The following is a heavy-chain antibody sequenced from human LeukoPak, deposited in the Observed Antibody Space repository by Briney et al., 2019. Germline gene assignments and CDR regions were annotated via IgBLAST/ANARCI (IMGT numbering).Heavy chain of an antibody. D-gene: IGHD3-22*01. J-gene: IGHJ4*02. CDR3: AREGYDSSGYYSGFDY. CDR1: GGSISSYY. Sequence: SETLSLTCTVSGGSISSYYWSWIRQPPGKGLEWIGYIYYSGSTNYNPSLKSRVTISVGTSKNQFSLKLSSVTAADTAVYYCAREGYDSSGYYSGFDYWGQGTLVTVSS. V-gene: IGHV4-59*01. CDR2: IYYSGST.